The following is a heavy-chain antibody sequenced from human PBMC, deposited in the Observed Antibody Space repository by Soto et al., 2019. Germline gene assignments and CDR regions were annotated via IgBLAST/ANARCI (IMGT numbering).Heavy chain of an antibody. D-gene: IGHD3-22*01. Sequence: PGGSLRLSCAASGFTVSSNYMSWVRQAPGKGLEWVSVIYSGGSTYYADSVKGRFTISRDNSKNTLYLQMNSLRAEDTAVYYCARGPRYYYDSSGYYFDYWGQGTLVTVSS. J-gene: IGHJ4*02. CDR3: ARGPRYYYDSSGYYFDY. V-gene: IGHV3-66*01. CDR2: IYSGGST. CDR1: GFTVSSNY.